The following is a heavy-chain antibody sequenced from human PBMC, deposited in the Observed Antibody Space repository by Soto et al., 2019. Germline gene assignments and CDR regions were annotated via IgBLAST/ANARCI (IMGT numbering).Heavy chain of an antibody. CDR3: ASTRGSSYDY. D-gene: IGHD6-6*01. J-gene: IGHJ4*02. CDR1: GFTDSSNY. Sequence: EVQLVETGGGLIQPGGSLRLSCAASGFTDSSNYMSWVRQAPGKGLEWVSVIYNGGGTYYADSVKGRFTISRDNSKNTLYLQMNSLRAEDTAVYYCASTRGSSYDYWGQGTLVTVSS. V-gene: IGHV3-53*02. CDR2: IYNGGGT.